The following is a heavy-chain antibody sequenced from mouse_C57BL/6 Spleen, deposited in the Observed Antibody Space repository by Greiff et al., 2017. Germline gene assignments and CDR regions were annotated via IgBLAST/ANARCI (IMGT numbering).Heavy chain of an antibody. D-gene: IGHD1-1*01. Sequence: QVQLKQPGAELVRPGSSVKLSCKASGYTFTSYWMHWVKQRPIQGLEWIGNIDPSDSETHYNQKFKDKATLTVDKSSSAAYMQLSSLTSEDSAVYYGARLGDGSLPHWYFDVWGTGTTVTVSS. CDR1: GYTFTSYW. J-gene: IGHJ1*03. CDR3: ARLGDGSLPHWYFDV. CDR2: IDPSDSET. V-gene: IGHV1-52*01.